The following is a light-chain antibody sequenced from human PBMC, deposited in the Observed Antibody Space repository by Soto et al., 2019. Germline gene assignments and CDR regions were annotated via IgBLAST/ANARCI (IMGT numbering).Light chain of an antibody. CDR3: QPYNNWPLT. J-gene: IGKJ4*01. CDR1: QGIGDT. V-gene: IGKV3-15*01. CDR2: DTS. Sequence: VMTQSPLSLPVTLGQPATLSCRASQGIGDTLAWYQHKPGQTPRLLIYDTSTRATGVPTRFSGSRSGAEFTLTINSLQSEDFAVYYCQPYNNWPLTFGGGTKVDIK.